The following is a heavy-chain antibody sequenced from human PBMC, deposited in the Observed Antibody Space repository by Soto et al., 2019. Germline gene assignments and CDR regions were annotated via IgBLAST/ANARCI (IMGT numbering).Heavy chain of an antibody. J-gene: IGHJ4*02. Sequence: EVQLLESGGGLVQPGGSLRLSCAASGFTFSTYAMSWVRQAPGKGLEWVSAISSSGDSTYYADSVKGRFTISRDNSENTLYLQMNSLRAEDTAVYYCAKDPDGDYGTKFDYWGQGILVTVSS. D-gene: IGHD4-17*01. V-gene: IGHV3-23*01. CDR2: ISSSGDST. CDR1: GFTFSTYA. CDR3: AKDPDGDYGTKFDY.